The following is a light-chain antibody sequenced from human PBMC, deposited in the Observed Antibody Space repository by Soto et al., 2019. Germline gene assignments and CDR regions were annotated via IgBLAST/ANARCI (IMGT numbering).Light chain of an antibody. CDR3: QHYNSWPRA. CDR1: QSVGSN. J-gene: IGKJ1*01. V-gene: IGKV3-15*01. Sequence: EMVMTQSPATLSVSPGERATLSCRASQSVGSNLAWYQQKPGQAPRLLIYGASTRATGVPARFSGSGSGTEFTLTIRSLQSEDLAVYHCQHYNSWPRAFGQGTKVESK. CDR2: GAS.